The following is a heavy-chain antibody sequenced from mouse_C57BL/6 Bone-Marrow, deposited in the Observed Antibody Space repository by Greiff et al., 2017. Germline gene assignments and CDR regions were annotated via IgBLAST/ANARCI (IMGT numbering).Heavy chain of an antibody. CDR1: GYSFTGYF. J-gene: IGHJ2*01. Sequence: VQLKESGPELVKPGDSVKISCKASGYSFTGYFMNWVMQSHGKSLEWIGRINPYNGDTFYNQKFKGKATLTVDKSSSTANMELRSLTSEDSAVYYCARGTPLFDYWGQGTTLTVSS. CDR3: ARGTPLFDY. D-gene: IGHD2-14*01. V-gene: IGHV1-20*01. CDR2: INPYNGDT.